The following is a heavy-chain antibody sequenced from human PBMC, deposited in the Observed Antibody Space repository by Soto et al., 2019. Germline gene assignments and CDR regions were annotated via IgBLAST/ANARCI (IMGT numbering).Heavy chain of an antibody. J-gene: IGHJ6*02. CDR2: IWYDGSNK. D-gene: IGHD3-3*01. CDR1: GFSFSTYG. CDR3: ARGLGLEWLLGSNSYYYGMDV. V-gene: IGHV3-33*01. Sequence: PGGSLRLSCAASGFSFSTYGMHWVRQAPGKGLEWVPVIWYDGSNKYYADSVKGRLTISRDNSKNTLYLQMNSLRAEDTAVYYCARGLGLEWLLGSNSYYYGMDVWGQGTTVTVSS.